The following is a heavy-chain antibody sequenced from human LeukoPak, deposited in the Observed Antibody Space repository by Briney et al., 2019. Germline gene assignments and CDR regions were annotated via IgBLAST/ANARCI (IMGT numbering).Heavy chain of an antibody. CDR1: GFTFSSYW. CDR2: IKEDGSKK. CDR3: ARVGNWNDRGDY. Sequence: GGSLRLSCVVSGFTFSSYWMSWVRQAPGKGLEWVANIKEDGSKKSYVDSVKGRFTISRDNAKNSLSLQMNSLRAEDTAVYYCARVGNWNDRGDYWGQGTLVTVSS. V-gene: IGHV3-7*01. D-gene: IGHD1-1*01. J-gene: IGHJ4*02.